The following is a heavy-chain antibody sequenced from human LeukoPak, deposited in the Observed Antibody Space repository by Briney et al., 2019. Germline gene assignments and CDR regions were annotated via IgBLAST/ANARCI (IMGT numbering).Heavy chain of an antibody. Sequence: PGGSLRLSCAASGFTFSSYSMNWVRQAPGKGLEWVSYISSSSSTIYYADSVKGRFTISRDNAKNSLYLQMNSLRAEDTAVYYCAKHGGDFWSGYSRFDPWGQGTLVTVSS. CDR3: AKHGGDFWSGYSRFDP. V-gene: IGHV3-48*01. CDR2: ISSSSSTI. D-gene: IGHD3-3*01. CDR1: GFTFSSYS. J-gene: IGHJ5*02.